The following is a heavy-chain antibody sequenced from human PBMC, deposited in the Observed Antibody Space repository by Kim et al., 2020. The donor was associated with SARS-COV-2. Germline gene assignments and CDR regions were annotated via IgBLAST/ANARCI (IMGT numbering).Heavy chain of an antibody. Sequence: SETLSLTCTVSGGSISSGGYYWSWIRQHPGKGLEWIGYIYYSGSTYYNPSLKSRVTISVDTSKNQFSLKLSSVTAADTAVYYCERLGIAAAGKVDYWGQGTLVSGSS. CDR2: IYYSGST. J-gene: IGHJ4*02. D-gene: IGHD6-13*01. V-gene: IGHV4-31*03. CDR1: GGSISSGGYY. CDR3: ERLGIAAAGKVDY.